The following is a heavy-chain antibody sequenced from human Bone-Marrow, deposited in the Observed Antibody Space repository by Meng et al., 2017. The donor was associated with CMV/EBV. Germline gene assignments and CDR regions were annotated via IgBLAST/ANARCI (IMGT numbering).Heavy chain of an antibody. CDR3: ARGIDYDFWSGPGY. D-gene: IGHD3-3*01. Sequence: ASVKVSCKASGYTFTGYYMHWVRQAPGQGLEWMGWINPNSGGTNYAQKFQDRVTMTRDTSISTAYMELSRLRSDHTAVYYCARGIDYDFWSGPGYWGQGTLVTVSS. J-gene: IGHJ4*02. CDR2: INPNSGGT. CDR1: GYTFTGYY. V-gene: IGHV1-2*02.